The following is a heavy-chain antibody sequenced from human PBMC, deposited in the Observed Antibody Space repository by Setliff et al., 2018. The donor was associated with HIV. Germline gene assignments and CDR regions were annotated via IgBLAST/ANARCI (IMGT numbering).Heavy chain of an antibody. V-gene: IGHV3-53*01. J-gene: IGHJ6*02. D-gene: IGHD4-17*01. CDR3: ARERPHDYGAKKNYYGMDV. CDR1: GFTVSSNY. CDR2: IYSGGST. Sequence: GGSLRLSCAASGFTVSSNYMSWVRQAPGKGLEWVSGIYSGGSTYYADSVKGRFTISRDNSKNTLYLQMNSLRAEDTAVYYCARERPHDYGAKKNYYGMDVWGQGTTVTVSS.